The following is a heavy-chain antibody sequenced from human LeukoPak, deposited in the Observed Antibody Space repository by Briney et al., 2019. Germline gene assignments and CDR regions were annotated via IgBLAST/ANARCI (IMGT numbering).Heavy chain of an antibody. J-gene: IGHJ4*02. CDR1: GFTFSSYS. V-gene: IGHV3-48*01. CDR2: ISSSSTI. Sequence: SGGSLRLSCAASGFTFSSYSMNWVRQAPGKGLEWVSYISSSSTIYYADSVKGRFTISRDNAKNSLYLQMNSLRAEDTAVYYCARGIRWGQGTLVTVSS. D-gene: IGHD2-21*01. CDR3: ARGIR.